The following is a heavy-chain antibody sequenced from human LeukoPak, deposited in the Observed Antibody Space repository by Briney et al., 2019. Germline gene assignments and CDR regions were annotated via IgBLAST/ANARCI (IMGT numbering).Heavy chain of an antibody. J-gene: IGHJ2*01. CDR1: GFTVSSNY. D-gene: IGHD2-2*01. CDR3: VSENAWPNWYFDL. CDR2: IYSVRST. V-gene: IGHV3-53*01. Sequence: GRSLRLSCAASGFTVSSNYMNWVRQAPGKGLELVSVIYSVRSTNYADSVKGRFTISRDNSKNTLYLQMNSLRPEDTAVYYCVSENAWPNWYFDLWGRGTLVTVSS.